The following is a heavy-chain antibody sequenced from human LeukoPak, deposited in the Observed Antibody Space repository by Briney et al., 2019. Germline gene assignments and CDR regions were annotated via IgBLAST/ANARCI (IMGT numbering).Heavy chain of an antibody. D-gene: IGHD1-14*01. Sequence: SETLSLTCAVYGGSFSGYYWSWIRQPPGKGLEWIGEINHSGSTNYNPSLKSRVTISVDTSKNQFSLKLSSVTAADTAVYYCARGVHNDGMDVWGQGTTVTVSS. CDR1: GGSFSGYY. J-gene: IGHJ6*02. V-gene: IGHV4-34*01. CDR3: ARGVHNDGMDV. CDR2: INHSGST.